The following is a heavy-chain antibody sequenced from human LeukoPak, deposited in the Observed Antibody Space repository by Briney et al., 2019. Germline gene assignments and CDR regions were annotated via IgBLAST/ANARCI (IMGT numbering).Heavy chain of an antibody. CDR2: ISGSGTTI. CDR1: GFTFSDYY. Sequence: GGSLRLSCAASGFTFSDYYMSWIRQAPGKGLEWVSYISGSGTTIYYADSVKGRFTGSRDNAKNSLYLQMNSLRAEDTAVYYCARDVAYYDTNGPFDYWGQGTLVTVSS. CDR3: ARDVAYYDTNGPFDY. V-gene: IGHV3-11*01. J-gene: IGHJ4*02. D-gene: IGHD3-22*01.